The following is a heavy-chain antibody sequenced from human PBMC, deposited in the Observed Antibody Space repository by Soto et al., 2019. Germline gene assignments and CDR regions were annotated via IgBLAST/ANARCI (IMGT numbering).Heavy chain of an antibody. Sequence: GGSLRLSCAASGFTFSSYAMNRVRQAPGKGLAWGTVISGSGGSTYYADSVKGRFTISRDHSKNTLYLQMNSPRAADTAVYYCASRSSGWYFDYWGQGTLVTVAS. CDR2: ISGSGGST. J-gene: IGHJ4*02. CDR1: GFTFSSYA. CDR3: ASRSSGWYFDY. V-gene: IGHV3-23*01. D-gene: IGHD6-19*01.